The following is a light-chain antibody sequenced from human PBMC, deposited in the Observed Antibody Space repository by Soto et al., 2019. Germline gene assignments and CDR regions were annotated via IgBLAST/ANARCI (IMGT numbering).Light chain of an antibody. Sequence: QAVVTQPPSVSGPPGQRVTISCTGSSSNIGAGYDVNWYQQLPGIAPKLLIYRNNNRPSGVPDRFSGSKSGNSASLAITGLQAEDEADYYCQSYDSSLSGYVVFGGRTKLTVL. CDR2: RNN. CDR3: QSYDSSLSGYVV. J-gene: IGLJ2*01. CDR1: SSNIGAGYD. V-gene: IGLV1-40*01.